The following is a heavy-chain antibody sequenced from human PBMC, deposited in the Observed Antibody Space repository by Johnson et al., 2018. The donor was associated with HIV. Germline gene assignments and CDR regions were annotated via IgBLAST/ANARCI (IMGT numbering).Heavy chain of an antibody. CDR1: GFTVSSNY. D-gene: IGHD2-21*01. V-gene: IGHV3-30*03. Sequence: QVQLVESGGGLIQPGGSLRLSCAASGFTVSSNYMSWVRQAPGKGLEWVAVISYDGSNKYYADSVKGRFTISRDNSKNTLYLQMNSLRAEDTAVYYCARGYCGGDCFSWSALSGPFDIWGQGTMVTVSS. J-gene: IGHJ3*02. CDR3: ARGYCGGDCFSWSALSGPFDI. CDR2: ISYDGSNK.